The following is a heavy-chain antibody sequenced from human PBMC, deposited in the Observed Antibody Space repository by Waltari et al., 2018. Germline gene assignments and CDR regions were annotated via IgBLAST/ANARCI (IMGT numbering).Heavy chain of an antibody. J-gene: IGHJ4*02. V-gene: IGHV3-23*03. Sequence: EVQLLESGGGLVQPGGSLRLSCAASGFTFSSYAMSWVRQAPGKGLEWVSVIYSGGSSTYYADSVKGRFTISRDNSKNTLYLQMNSLRAEDTAVYYCAKLKGYCTGGVCYQYFDYWGQGTLVTVSS. CDR3: AKLKGYCTGGVCYQYFDY. D-gene: IGHD2-8*02. CDR2: IYSGGSST. CDR1: GFTFSSYA.